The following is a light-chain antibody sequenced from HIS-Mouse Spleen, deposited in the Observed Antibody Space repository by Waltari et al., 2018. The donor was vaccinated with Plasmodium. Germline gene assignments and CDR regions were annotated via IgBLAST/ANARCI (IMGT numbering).Light chain of an antibody. Sequence: QSVLTQPPSASGTPGQRVTISCSGSSSNIGSNYVYWYQQLPGTAPKTPIYRNNQRPSGVPDRFSGSKSGTSASLAISGLRSEDEADYYCAAWDDSLSGRVFGGGTKLTVL. CDR1: SSNIGSNY. J-gene: IGLJ3*02. CDR2: RNN. V-gene: IGLV1-47*01. CDR3: AAWDDSLSGRV.